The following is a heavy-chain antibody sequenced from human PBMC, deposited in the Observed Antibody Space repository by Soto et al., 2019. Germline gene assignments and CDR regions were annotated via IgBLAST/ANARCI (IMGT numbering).Heavy chain of an antibody. CDR1: GFTFSSYA. Sequence: GGSLRLSCAVSGFTFSSYAMNWVRQAPGKGLEWVSTISGSGGSTYYADSVKGRFTISRDNSKNTLYLQMNSLRAEDTAVYYCAKGSTTMIYYYYYYMDVWGKGTTVTVSS. V-gene: IGHV3-23*01. D-gene: IGHD4-4*01. CDR3: AKGSTTMIYYYYYYMDV. J-gene: IGHJ6*03. CDR2: ISGSGGST.